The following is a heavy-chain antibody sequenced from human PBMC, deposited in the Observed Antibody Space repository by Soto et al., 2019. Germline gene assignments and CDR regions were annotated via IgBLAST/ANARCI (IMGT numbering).Heavy chain of an antibody. V-gene: IGHV1-2*04. J-gene: IGHJ6*03. CDR1: GDRFTDYY. CDR3: ARESGGATATLDYYYFYMDV. Sequence: QVQLVQSGAEVKEPGASVTVSCRASGDRFTDYYMHWVRQAPGQGLEWMGWNNPNSGVTKYAQKCQGWVTMTRDTSIRTVYMQLSRLRFDDTAIYYCARESGGATATLDYYYFYMDVWGTGTTVTVSS. CDR2: NNPNSGVT. D-gene: IGHD5-12*01.